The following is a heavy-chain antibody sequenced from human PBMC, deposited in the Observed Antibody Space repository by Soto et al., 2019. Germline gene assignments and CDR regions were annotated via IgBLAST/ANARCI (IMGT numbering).Heavy chain of an antibody. CDR2: INPNGGGT. V-gene: IGHV1-2*02. CDR1: EYTFTGYY. D-gene: IGHD6-19*01. Sequence: ASVKVSCKTSEYTFTGYYLHWVRQAPGQGLEWMGWINPNGGGTIYAQKFQGRLTMTRDTSITTAYMELSRLRSDDTAFYYCATSSDWSPLLDYWGQGTRVTVSS. CDR3: ATSSDWSPLLDY. J-gene: IGHJ4*02.